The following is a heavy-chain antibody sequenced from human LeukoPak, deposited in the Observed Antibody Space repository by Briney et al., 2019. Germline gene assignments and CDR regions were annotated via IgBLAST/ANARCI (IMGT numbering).Heavy chain of an antibody. CDR1: GFTFSSYE. D-gene: IGHD6-13*01. CDR2: ISSSGRTI. V-gene: IGHV3-48*03. Sequence: GGSLRLSCAASGFTFSSYEMNWVRQAPGKGLEWVSYISSSGRTIYYADSVKGRFTISRDNAKNSLYLQMNSLRAEDTAVYYCARDSGYSSSWYGYYYGMDVWGQGTTVTVSS. J-gene: IGHJ6*02. CDR3: ARDSGYSSSWYGYYYGMDV.